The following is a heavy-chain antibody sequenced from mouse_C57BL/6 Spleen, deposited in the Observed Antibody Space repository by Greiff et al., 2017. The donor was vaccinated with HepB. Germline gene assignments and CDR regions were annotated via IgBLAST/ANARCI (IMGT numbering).Heavy chain of an antibody. CDR3: ARDGGGIFMYYFDD. CDR1: GYSITSGYY. V-gene: IGHV3-6*01. J-gene: IGHJ2*01. D-gene: IGHD1-1*02. Sequence: EVKLMESGPGLVKPSQSLSLTCSVTGYSITSGYYWNWIRQFPGNKLEWMGYISYDGSNNYNPSLKNRISITRDTSKNQFFLKLNSVTTEDTATYYCARDGGGIFMYYFDDWGQGTTLTVSS. CDR2: ISYDGSN.